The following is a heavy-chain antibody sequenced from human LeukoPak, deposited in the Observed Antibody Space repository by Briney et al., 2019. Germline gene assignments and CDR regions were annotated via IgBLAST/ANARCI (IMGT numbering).Heavy chain of an antibody. CDR2: IIAYNVTT. V-gene: IGHV1-18*01. CDR3: ARRLQDYYYYMDV. Sequence: GSAVTVSCLASRYTFHRYGISWLRPAPRHGREGMGWIIAYNVTTNNAQKLQGRVTMTTDTSTSTAYMELRSLRSDDTAVYYCARRLQDYYYYMDVWGKGTTVTVSS. J-gene: IGHJ6*03. D-gene: IGHD4-11*01. CDR1: RYTFHRYG.